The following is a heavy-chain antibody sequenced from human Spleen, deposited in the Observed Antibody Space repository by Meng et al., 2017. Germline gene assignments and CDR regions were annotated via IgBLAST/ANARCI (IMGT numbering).Heavy chain of an antibody. CDR2: INAVFGTT. J-gene: IGHJ4*02. CDR1: GGIFSNYV. CDR3: ARKGGRCISPNCYSLDY. Sequence: SSVNVSCKAFGGIFSNYVIGWVRQAPGQGLEWMGEINAVFGTTNYAQKFQDRVTITSDKSTSTVYMELTRLTSEDTAVYFCARKGGRCISPNCYSLDYWGQGTLVTVSS. D-gene: IGHD2-15*01. V-gene: IGHV1-69*06.